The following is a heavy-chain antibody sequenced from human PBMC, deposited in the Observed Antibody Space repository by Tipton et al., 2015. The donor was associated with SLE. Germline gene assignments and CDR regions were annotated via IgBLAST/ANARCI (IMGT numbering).Heavy chain of an antibody. CDR3: ASVISLVRGGFDAFDI. Sequence: TLSLTCTVSGGSISSSSYYWGWFRQPPGQGLEWIGSVYSSGSSYSNPSLKSRVTIAVDTSKNQFSLKLSSVTAADTAVYYCASVISLVRGGFDAFDIWGQGTMVTVSS. V-gene: IGHV4-39*07. J-gene: IGHJ3*02. CDR2: VYSSGSS. D-gene: IGHD3-10*01. CDR1: GGSISSSSYY.